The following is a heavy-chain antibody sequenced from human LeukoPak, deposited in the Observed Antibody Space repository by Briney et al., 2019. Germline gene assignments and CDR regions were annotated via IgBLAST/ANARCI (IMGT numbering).Heavy chain of an antibody. J-gene: IGHJ4*02. Sequence: ASVKVSCKASGYTFTTYGISWVRQAPGQGLEWMGWISGYNGITNYPQKFQGRVFMTTDTSTSTAYMELRGLRSDDTAVYYCARDQSPGLFDYWGQGTLVTVSS. CDR3: ARDQSPGLFDY. V-gene: IGHV1-18*01. CDR2: ISGYNGIT. CDR1: GYTFTTYG.